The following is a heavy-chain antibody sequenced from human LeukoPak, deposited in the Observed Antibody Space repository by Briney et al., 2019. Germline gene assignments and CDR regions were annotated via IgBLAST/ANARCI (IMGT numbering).Heavy chain of an antibody. CDR1: GDSISKYY. J-gene: IGHJ4*02. D-gene: IGHD3-22*01. CDR3: ARAGTNYDSSGYYED. Sequence: PSETLSLTCTVSGDSISKYYWSWIRQPPGEGLEWIGYISNGGTTNYNPSLKSRVTISVDTSKNQFSLKLSSVTAADTAVYYCARAGTNYDSSGYYEDWGQGTLVTVSS. V-gene: IGHV4-59*12. CDR2: ISNGGTT.